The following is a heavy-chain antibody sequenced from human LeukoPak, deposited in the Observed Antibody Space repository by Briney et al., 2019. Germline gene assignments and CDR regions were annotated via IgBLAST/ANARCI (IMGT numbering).Heavy chain of an antibody. CDR3: TLSITMVRGVPDFDY. D-gene: IGHD3-10*01. Sequence: GGSLRLSCTASGFTFGDYAMSWIRQAPGKGLEGVGFIRSKAYGGTTEYAASVKGRFTISRDDSKSIAYLQMNSLKTEDTAVYYCTLSITMVRGVPDFDYWGQGTLVTVSS. V-gene: IGHV3-49*03. CDR1: GFTFGDYA. CDR2: IRSKAYGGTT. J-gene: IGHJ4*02.